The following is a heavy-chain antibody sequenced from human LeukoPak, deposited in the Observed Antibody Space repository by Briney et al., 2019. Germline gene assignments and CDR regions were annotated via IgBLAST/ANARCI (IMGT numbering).Heavy chain of an antibody. J-gene: IGHJ6*03. CDR3: STWSGPKSYYYYYSMDV. CDR2: ISGSGGTT. D-gene: IGHD3-3*01. V-gene: IGHV3-23*01. Sequence: GGSLRLSCAASGFTFSSNAMSWVRQAPGKGLEWLSAISGSGGTTYYADSVKGRFTISRDNSKNTLYLQMNSLRADDTAVYYCSTWSGPKSYYYYYSMDVWGKGTTVTVSS. CDR1: GFTFSSNA.